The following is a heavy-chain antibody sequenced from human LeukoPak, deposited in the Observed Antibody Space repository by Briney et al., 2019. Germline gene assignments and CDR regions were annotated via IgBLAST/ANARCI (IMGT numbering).Heavy chain of an antibody. Sequence: SETLSLTGTVSGGSISSYYWSWVRQPAGKGLEWIGRIYTSGSTNYNPSLKSRVTMSVDTSKNQFSLKLSSVTAADTAVYYCAREYSYGPGKGAIDYWGQGTLVTVSS. CDR2: IYTSGST. CDR3: AREYSYGPGKGAIDY. D-gene: IGHD5-18*01. CDR1: GGSISSYY. V-gene: IGHV4-4*07. J-gene: IGHJ4*02.